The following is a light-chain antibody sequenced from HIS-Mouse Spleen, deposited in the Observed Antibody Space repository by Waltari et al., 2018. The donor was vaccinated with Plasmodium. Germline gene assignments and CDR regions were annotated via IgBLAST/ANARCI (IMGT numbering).Light chain of an antibody. CDR2: GAS. J-gene: IGKJ2*01. Sequence: ELALTPSPATLSLSPGERATLSCRAIQSVSSSYLAWYQQKPGQAPRLLIYGASSRATGIPDRFRGSGSGTDFTLTISRLEPEDFAVYYCQQYGSSPYTFGQGTKLEIK. V-gene: IGKV3-20*01. CDR1: QSVSSSY. CDR3: QQYGSSPYT.